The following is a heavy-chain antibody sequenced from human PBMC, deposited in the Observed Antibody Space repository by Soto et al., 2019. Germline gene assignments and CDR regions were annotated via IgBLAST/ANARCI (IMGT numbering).Heavy chain of an antibody. CDR1: GYTFTNYG. D-gene: IGHD3-22*01. CDR2: ISANNGTA. V-gene: IGHV1-18*01. Sequence: ASVKVSCKASGYTFTNYGISWVRQAPGQGLEWMGWISANNGTANYAQKFQGRVTITADESTSTAYMELSSLTSDDTAVYYCARVPFTTMSGSSFYYQYMDVWGKGTTVTVSS. CDR3: ARVPFTTMSGSSFYYQYMDV. J-gene: IGHJ6*03.